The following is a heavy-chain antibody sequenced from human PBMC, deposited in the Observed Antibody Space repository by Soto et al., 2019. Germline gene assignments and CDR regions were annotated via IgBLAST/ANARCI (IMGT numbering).Heavy chain of an antibody. CDR1: GGSISSSSYY. V-gene: IGHV4-39*01. CDR3: ARHGSGYQGDDAFDI. CDR2: IYYSGST. D-gene: IGHD3-22*01. J-gene: IGHJ3*02. Sequence: QLQLQESGPGLVKPSETLSLTCTVSGGSISSSSYYWGWIRQPPGKGLEWIGSIYYSGSTYYNPSLKSRVTISVDTSKNQFSLKLSSVTAADTAVYYCARHGSGYQGDDAFDIWGQGTMVTVSS.